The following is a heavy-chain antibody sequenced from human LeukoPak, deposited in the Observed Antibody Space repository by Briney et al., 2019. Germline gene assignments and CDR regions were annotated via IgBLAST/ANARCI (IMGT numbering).Heavy chain of an antibody. J-gene: IGHJ4*02. CDR2: IYYSGST. D-gene: IGHD1-26*01. V-gene: IGHV4-59*01. Sequence: SETLSLTWTVSGVSISSDYWSWIRQPPGKGLEWIGYIYYSGSTNYNPSLKSRVTISVDTSKNQCSLKLSSVTAADTAVYYCARTGSGSYFDYWGQGTLVTVSS. CDR1: GVSISSDY. CDR3: ARTGSGSYFDY.